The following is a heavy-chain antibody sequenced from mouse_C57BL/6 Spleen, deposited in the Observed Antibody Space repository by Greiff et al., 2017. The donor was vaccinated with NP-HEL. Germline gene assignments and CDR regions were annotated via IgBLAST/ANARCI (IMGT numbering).Heavy chain of an antibody. J-gene: IGHJ4*01. CDR1: GYTFTDYY. CDR2: INPNNGGT. Sequence: EVQLQQSGPELVKPGASVKISCKASGYTFTDYYMNRVKQSHGKSLEWIGDINPNNGGTSYNQKFKGKATLTVDKSSSTAYMELRSLTSEDSAVYYCARKEWILYAMDYWGQGTSVTVSS. V-gene: IGHV1-26*01. CDR3: ARKEWILYAMDY.